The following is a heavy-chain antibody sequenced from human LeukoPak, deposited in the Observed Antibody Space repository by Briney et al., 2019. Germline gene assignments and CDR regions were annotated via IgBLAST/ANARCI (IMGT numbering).Heavy chain of an antibody. V-gene: IGHV4-34*01. CDR1: GGSFSGYY. Sequence: ASETLSLTCAVYGGSFSGYYWSWIRQPPGKGLGWIGEINHSGSTNYNPSLKSRVTISVDTSKNQFSLKLSSVTAADTAVYYCARANAVEDVWGQGTTVTVSS. CDR2: INHSGST. J-gene: IGHJ6*02. CDR3: ARANAVEDV.